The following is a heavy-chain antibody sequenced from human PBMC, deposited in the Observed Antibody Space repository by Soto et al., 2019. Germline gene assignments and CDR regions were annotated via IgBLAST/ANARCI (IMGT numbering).Heavy chain of an antibody. V-gene: IGHV3-23*01. CDR2: ISGSGGST. J-gene: IGHJ6*02. CDR1: EFTFSSYA. Sequence: PGGSLRLSCAASEFTFSSYAMSWVRQAPGKGLEWVSGISGSGGSTYYADSVKGRFTISRDNSKNMLYLQMNSLRAEDTAVYYCAKPSQGALYYSGMDVWGQGTTVTVS. CDR3: AKPSQGALYYSGMDV.